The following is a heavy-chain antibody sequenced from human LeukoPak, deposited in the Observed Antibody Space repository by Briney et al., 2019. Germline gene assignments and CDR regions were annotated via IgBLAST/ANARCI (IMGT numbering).Heavy chain of an antibody. CDR1: GFTFSSYA. Sequence: GGSLRLSCAASGFTFSSYAMHWVRQAPGKGLEWVAVISYDGSNKYYADSVKGRFTISRDNAKNSLYLQMNSLRAEDTAVYYCARVVAVAGMFKAWGQGTLVTVSS. V-gene: IGHV3-30-3*01. D-gene: IGHD6-19*01. J-gene: IGHJ4*02. CDR2: ISYDGSNK. CDR3: ARVVAVAGMFKA.